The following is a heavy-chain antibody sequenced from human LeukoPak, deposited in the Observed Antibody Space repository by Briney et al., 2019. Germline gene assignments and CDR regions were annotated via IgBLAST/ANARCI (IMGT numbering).Heavy chain of an antibody. CDR3: AREVVSTPSYFDS. Sequence: GGSLRLSCAASGFTFSSYWMQWVRQAPGKGLVWVSRINSDGSSTSYADSVKGRFTISRDNAKNTLYLLMNSLIPEDTAAYYCAREVVSTPSYFDSWGQGTLVTVSS. J-gene: IGHJ4*02. CDR2: INSDGSST. V-gene: IGHV3-74*01. D-gene: IGHD2-15*01. CDR1: GFTFSSYW.